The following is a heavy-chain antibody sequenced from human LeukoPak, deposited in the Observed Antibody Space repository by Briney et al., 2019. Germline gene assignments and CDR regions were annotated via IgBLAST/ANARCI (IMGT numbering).Heavy chain of an antibody. CDR1: GFTFDDYA. Sequence: GRSLRLSCAASGFTFDDYAMHWVRQAPGKGLEWVSGISWNGGSIGYADSVKGRFTISRDNSRSTLSLQMDSLRAEDTATYYCATYRQIQVPFEFWGQGTLVTVSS. V-gene: IGHV3-9*01. CDR2: ISWNGGSI. J-gene: IGHJ4*02. D-gene: IGHD5-18*01. CDR3: ATYRQIQVPFEF.